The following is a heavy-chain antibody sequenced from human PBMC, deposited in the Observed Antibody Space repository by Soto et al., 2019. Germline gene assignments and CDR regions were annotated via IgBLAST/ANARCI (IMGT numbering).Heavy chain of an antibody. J-gene: IGHJ6*02. Sequence: GGSLRLSCTASGLSVRNNYMSWVRQAPGMGLEWVSVIYNDGTTYYADSVKGRFTISRETSKNTLSLQMDSLRAEDTAVYYCVRPIPSGRNYGMDVWGQGTTVTVSS. V-gene: IGHV3-53*01. CDR2: IYNDGTT. D-gene: IGHD2-21*01. CDR1: GLSVRNNY. CDR3: VRPIPSGRNYGMDV.